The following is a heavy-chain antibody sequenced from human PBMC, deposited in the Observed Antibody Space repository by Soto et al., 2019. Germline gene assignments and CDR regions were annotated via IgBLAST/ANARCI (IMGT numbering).Heavy chain of an antibody. CDR2: ISSSSSYT. D-gene: IGHD3-3*01. V-gene: IGHV3-11*06. Sequence: GGSLRLSCAASGFTFSDYYMSWIRQAPGKGLEWVSYISSSSSYTNYADSVKGRFTISRDNAKNSLYLQMNSLRAEDTAVYYCARVVENYDFWSGYPYGMDVWGQGTTVTVSS. CDR3: ARVVENYDFWSGYPYGMDV. CDR1: GFTFSDYY. J-gene: IGHJ6*02.